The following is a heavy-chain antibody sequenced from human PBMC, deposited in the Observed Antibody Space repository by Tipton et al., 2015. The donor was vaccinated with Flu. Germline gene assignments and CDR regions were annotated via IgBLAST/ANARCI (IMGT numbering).Heavy chain of an antibody. J-gene: IGHJ4*02. CDR2: IHYSGRT. Sequence: LRLSCTVSGVSISTYYWSWVRQPPGKRLEYIGYIHYSGRTNSNPSLKSRVTMSIDTSKNQLSLKLTSVTAAETAVYYCAVIPIYGVVTSDYWGQGTLVTVSS. D-gene: IGHD3-3*01. V-gene: IGHV4-59*01. CDR3: AVIPIYGVVTSDY. CDR1: GVSISTYY.